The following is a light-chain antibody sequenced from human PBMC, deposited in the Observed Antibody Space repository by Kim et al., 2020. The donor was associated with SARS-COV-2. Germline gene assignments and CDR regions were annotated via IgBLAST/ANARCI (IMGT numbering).Light chain of an antibody. V-gene: IGKV3-15*01. CDR3: QQYYIWSPLT. CDR1: QDIRNN. CDR2: GAS. Sequence: EIVMTQSPATLSLSPGERVILSCRASQDIRNNLAWYQQKTGQDPRLLLHGASIRATGITARFSGSGSDAEFTLTISSMQSEDFAVYYCQQYYIWSPLTFGGGTKVDIK. J-gene: IGKJ4*01.